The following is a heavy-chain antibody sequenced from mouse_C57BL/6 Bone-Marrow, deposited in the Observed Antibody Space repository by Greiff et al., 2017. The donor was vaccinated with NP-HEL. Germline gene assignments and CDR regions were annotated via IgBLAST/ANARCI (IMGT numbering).Heavy chain of an antibody. Sequence: QVQLQQPGAELVRPGTSVKLSCKASGYTFTSYWMHWVKPRPGQGLEWIGVIDPSDSYTNYNQKFKGKAPLTVDPSSSTAYMQLSSLTSEDSAVYYCAIYDYDSDWGQGTLVTVSA. D-gene: IGHD2-4*01. V-gene: IGHV1-59*01. CDR3: AIYDYDSD. CDR1: GYTFTSYW. CDR2: IDPSDSYT. J-gene: IGHJ3*01.